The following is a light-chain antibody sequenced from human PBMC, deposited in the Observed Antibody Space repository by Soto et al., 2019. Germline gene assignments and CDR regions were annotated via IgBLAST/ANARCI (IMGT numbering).Light chain of an antibody. CDR1: QSVSSSY. J-gene: IGKJ1*01. Sequence: EIVLTQSPGTLSLSPGERVTLSCRASQSVSSSYLAWYQQRPGQAPRLLIYGASTRATGIPDRFSGSGSGTDFTLTISSLEPEDFAVYYCLHRNNWAWTFGQGTKVDI. CDR2: GAS. CDR3: LHRNNWAWT. V-gene: IGKV3D-20*02.